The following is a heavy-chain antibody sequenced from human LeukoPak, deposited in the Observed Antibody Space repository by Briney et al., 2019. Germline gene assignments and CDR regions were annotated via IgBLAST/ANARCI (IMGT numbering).Heavy chain of an antibody. D-gene: IGHD4/OR15-4a*01. Sequence: GGSVRVSCAASGFTVLNYWMSWVRQAPGKGLEGVANINLYGSQKYYVDSLKGRCTISRDNDKNSLYLQMNSLRAEDTAVYYCARDVDYANPRHDYWGQGTLVTVSS. J-gene: IGHJ4*02. CDR1: GFTVLNYW. CDR2: INLYGSQK. CDR3: ARDVDYANPRHDY. V-gene: IGHV3-7*01.